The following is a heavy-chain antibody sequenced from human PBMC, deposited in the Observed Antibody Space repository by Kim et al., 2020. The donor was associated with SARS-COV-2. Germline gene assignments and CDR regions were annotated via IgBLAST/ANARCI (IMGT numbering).Heavy chain of an antibody. J-gene: IGHJ4*02. V-gene: IGHV3-30*04. D-gene: IGHD1-26*01. CDR3: AREVGAKDY. CDR1: GFIFSTCT. CDR2: ILYDGRNK. Sequence: VGSLRLSCAASGFIFSTCTMHWVRQAPGEGLEWVAGILYDGRNKYYADSVKGRFTISRDNSKNTLHLQMNSLRPEDTAVYYCAREVGAKDYWGQGTLVTV.